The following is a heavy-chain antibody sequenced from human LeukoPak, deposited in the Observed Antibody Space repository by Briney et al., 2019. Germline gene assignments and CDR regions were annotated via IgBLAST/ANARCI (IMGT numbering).Heavy chain of an antibody. D-gene: IGHD4-17*01. Sequence: PGGSLRLSCAASGFTFSRYSMNWVRQAPGKGLEWVSFISSSYSPIYYADSVKGRFTISRDNAKNSLYLQMNSLRAEDTAVYYCARDFYGDYFFEYCGQGTLVTVSS. CDR1: GFTFSRYS. J-gene: IGHJ4*02. V-gene: IGHV3-48*01. CDR3: ARDFYGDYFFEY. CDR2: ISSSYSPI.